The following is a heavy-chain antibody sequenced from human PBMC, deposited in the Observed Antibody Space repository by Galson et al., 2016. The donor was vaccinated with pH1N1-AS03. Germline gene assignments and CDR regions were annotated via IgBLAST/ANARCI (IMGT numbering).Heavy chain of an antibody. CDR1: GDSISNYY. J-gene: IGHJ6*02. Sequence: SETLSLTCAVSGDSISNYYWDWMRQPPGKGLEWIGYIHYSGGSNYNPSLQTRATISVDTSKNQFSLRLSSVTAADSAVYYCVRDKLSKDNHCAMDVWGQGTTVIVSS. CDR2: IHYSGGS. CDR3: VRDKLSKDNHCAMDV. V-gene: IGHV4-59*01.